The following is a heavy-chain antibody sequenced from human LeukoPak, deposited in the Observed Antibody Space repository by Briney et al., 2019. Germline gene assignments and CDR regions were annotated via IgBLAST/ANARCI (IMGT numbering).Heavy chain of an antibody. Sequence: TSETLSLTCTVSGGSISSSSYFWRWIRQPPGKGLEWIGSIYYSGSTYYNPSLKSRVTISVDTSKNQFSLKLSSVTAADTAVYYCARRRRIAVAGLGGYFDYWGQGTLVTVSS. CDR3: ARRRRIAVAGLGGYFDY. CDR2: IYYSGST. J-gene: IGHJ4*02. CDR1: GGSISSSSYF. V-gene: IGHV4-39*01. D-gene: IGHD6-19*01.